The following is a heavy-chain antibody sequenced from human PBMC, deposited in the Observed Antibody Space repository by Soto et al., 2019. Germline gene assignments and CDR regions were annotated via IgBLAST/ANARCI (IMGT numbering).Heavy chain of an antibody. V-gene: IGHV3-33*01. J-gene: IGHJ4*02. D-gene: IGHD1-26*01. CDR2: IWFDGRNK. CDR1: GFTFSSFD. Sequence: QVQLVESGGGVVQPGRSLRLSCVPSGFTFSSFDMHWVRQAPGKGLEWVAVIWFDGRNKYYVDSVKGRFTISRDNSKNTVYLQMNSLRADDTAVYYCARDGIVGGVPDYWGQGTLVTVSS. CDR3: ARDGIVGGVPDY.